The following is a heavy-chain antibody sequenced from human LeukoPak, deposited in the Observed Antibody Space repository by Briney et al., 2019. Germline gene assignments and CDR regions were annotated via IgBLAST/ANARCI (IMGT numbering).Heavy chain of an antibody. Sequence: PGRSLRLSCAASGFTFSSYAVHWVRQAPGKGLEWVAVISYDGSNKYYADSVKGRFTISRDNSKNTLYLQMNSLRAEDTAVYYCARDLSSGWYVFDYWGQGTLVTVSS. V-gene: IGHV3-30*04. CDR1: GFTFSSYA. CDR3: ARDLSSGWYVFDY. D-gene: IGHD6-19*01. CDR2: ISYDGSNK. J-gene: IGHJ4*02.